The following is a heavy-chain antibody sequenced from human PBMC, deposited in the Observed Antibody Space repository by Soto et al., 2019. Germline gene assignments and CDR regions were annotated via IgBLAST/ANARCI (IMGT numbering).Heavy chain of an antibody. CDR2: IYYSGST. Sequence: PSETLSLTCTVSGGSISSYYWSWIRQPPGKGLEWIGYIYYSGSTNYNPSLKSRVTISVDTSKNQFSLKLSSVTAADTAVFYCARGVPNVEYYYDSSGYYDHGNGMDVWGQGTTVTVSS. D-gene: IGHD3-22*01. J-gene: IGHJ6*02. V-gene: IGHV4-59*01. CDR3: ARGVPNVEYYYDSSGYYDHGNGMDV. CDR1: GGSISSYY.